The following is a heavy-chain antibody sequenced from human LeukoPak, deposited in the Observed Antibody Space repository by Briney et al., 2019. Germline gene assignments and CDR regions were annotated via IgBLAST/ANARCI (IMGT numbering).Heavy chain of an antibody. CDR2: IYYSGST. CDR3: AREGSNYDQDYYYMDV. D-gene: IGHD3-3*01. Sequence: SETLSLTCTVSGGSISSGDYYWNWIRRPPGKGLEWIGYIYYSGSTYYNPSLKSRVTISVDTSKNQFSLRLSSVTAADTAVYYCAREGSNYDQDYYYMDVWGKGTTVTVSS. V-gene: IGHV4-30-4*08. CDR1: GGSISSGDYY. J-gene: IGHJ6*03.